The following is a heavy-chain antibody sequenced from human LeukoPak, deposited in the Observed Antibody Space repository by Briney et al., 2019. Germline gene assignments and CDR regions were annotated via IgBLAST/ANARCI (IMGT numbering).Heavy chain of an antibody. CDR2: ISYDGSNK. Sequence: GGSLRLSCAASGFTFSSYGMHWVRQAPGKGLEWVAVISYDGSNKYYADSVKGRFTISRDNSKNTLYLQMNSLRAEDTAVYYCAKEKAAAGTADYWGQGTLVTVSS. CDR3: AKEKAAAGTADY. D-gene: IGHD6-13*01. CDR1: GFTFSSYG. J-gene: IGHJ4*02. V-gene: IGHV3-30*18.